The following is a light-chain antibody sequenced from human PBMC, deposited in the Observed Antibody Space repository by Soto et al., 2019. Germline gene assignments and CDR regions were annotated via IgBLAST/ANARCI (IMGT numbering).Light chain of an antibody. Sequence: QSVLTQPASVSGSPGQSIAISCTGTSSDVGGYNYVSWYQQYPGKAPKLIIFDVTNRPSGVSDRFSGSKSGSTASLTISGFQADDEADYYCTSFAGSGTYVFGTGTKVTVL. CDR1: SSDVGGYNY. V-gene: IGLV2-14*01. CDR2: DVT. CDR3: TSFAGSGTYV. J-gene: IGLJ1*01.